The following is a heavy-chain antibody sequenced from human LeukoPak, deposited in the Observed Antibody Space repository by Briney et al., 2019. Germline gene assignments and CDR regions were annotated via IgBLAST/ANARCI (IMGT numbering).Heavy chain of an antibody. J-gene: IGHJ4*02. V-gene: IGHV4-39*01. CDR3: ARRRTYDILTGYPQYYFDY. CDR1: GGSISSSGYY. D-gene: IGHD3-9*01. Sequence: PSETLSLTCTVSGGSISSSGYYWGWIRQPPGKGLEWIGDIYYSGNTYYNPSLKSRVTISVDTSKNQVSLKVTSVTAADTALYYCARRRTYDILTGYPQYYFDYWGQGALVTVSS. CDR2: IYYSGNT.